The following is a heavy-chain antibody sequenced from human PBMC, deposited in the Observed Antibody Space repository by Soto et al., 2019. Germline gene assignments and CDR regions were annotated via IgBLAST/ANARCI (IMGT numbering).Heavy chain of an antibody. D-gene: IGHD6-13*01. CDR1: GFTFSSYA. CDR2: LSYDGTNK. J-gene: IGHJ6*01. V-gene: IGHV3-30*04. Sequence: QVQLVESGGGVVQPGRSLRLSCATSGFTFSSYAMHWVRQAPGKGLECVAFLSYDGTNKDYADSVKGRFTISRDNSKNTLYLHMNSLRVDDTAVYFCARERQQLGMGYYFYGMDVW. CDR3: ARERQQLGMGYYFYGMDV.